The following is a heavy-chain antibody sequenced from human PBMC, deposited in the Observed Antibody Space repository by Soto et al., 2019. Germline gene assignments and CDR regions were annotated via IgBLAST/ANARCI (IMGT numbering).Heavy chain of an antibody. CDR3: VKCGYRNSMVEYYYYMDV. V-gene: IGHV3-23*01. Sequence: EVQVLESGGGLLQPGGSLRLSCAASGFTFSSYAMSWVRQAPGKGLEWVSGIDGSGGTSYYADSVKGRFTISKDHSKKTLYLQMNSLRAEDSAVYYCVKCGYRNSMVEYYYYMDVWGKGTTVTVSS. CDR1: GFTFSSYA. D-gene: IGHD4-4*01. J-gene: IGHJ6*03. CDR2: IDGSGGTS.